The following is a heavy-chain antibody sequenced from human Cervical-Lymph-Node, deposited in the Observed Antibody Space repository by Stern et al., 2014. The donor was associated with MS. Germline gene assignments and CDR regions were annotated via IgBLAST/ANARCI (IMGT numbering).Heavy chain of an antibody. V-gene: IGHV4-59*02. CDR2: ISSSGST. Sequence: VQLVESGPGLVRPSETLSLTCTVSGISVRTSSWTWIRQSPGKGLEWIGFISSSGSTNYDPSLKTRVTISIDTSKSQVSLKVRSATAADTAVYYCARMASISLGGVIATPFDYWGQGSLVTVSS. CDR1: GISVRTSS. D-gene: IGHD3-16*02. J-gene: IGHJ4*02. CDR3: ARMASISLGGVIATPFDY.